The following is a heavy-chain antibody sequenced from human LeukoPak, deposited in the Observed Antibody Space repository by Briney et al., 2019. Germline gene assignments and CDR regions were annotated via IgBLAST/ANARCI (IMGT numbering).Heavy chain of an antibody. V-gene: IGHV3-48*01. CDR2: IGISSGNT. J-gene: IGHJ4*01. CDR3: ARDHRYAFDN. Sequence: GGSLRVSCAVSGFNFSDYSMNWVRQARGKGLEWISYIGISSGNTKYADSVKGRFTISRDKARNSLYLQMNSLRVEDTAVYYCARDHRYAFDNWGHGTLVTVSS. CDR1: GFNFSDYS. D-gene: IGHD5-12*01.